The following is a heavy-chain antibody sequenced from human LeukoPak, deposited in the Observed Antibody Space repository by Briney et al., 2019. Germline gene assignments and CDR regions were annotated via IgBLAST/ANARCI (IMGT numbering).Heavy chain of an antibody. CDR3: ARGGRDGYRGAFDI. Sequence: SETLSLTCTVSGGSISSYYWSWIRRPPGKGLDWFGYIYYSGSTNYNPSLKSRVTISVDTSKNQFSLKLSSVAAADTAVYYCARGGRDGYRGAFDIWGQGTMVTVSS. CDR1: GGSISSYY. D-gene: IGHD5-24*01. CDR2: IYYSGST. V-gene: IGHV4-59*01. J-gene: IGHJ3*02.